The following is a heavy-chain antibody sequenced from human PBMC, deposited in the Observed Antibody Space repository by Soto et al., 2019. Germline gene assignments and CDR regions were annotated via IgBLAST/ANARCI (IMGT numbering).Heavy chain of an antibody. J-gene: IGHJ5*02. CDR2: IYTSGST. V-gene: IGHV4-4*07. D-gene: IGHD2-2*01. CDR3: AREKVPAALNWFDP. Sequence: SETLSLTCTVSGGPIRSYYWSWIRQPAGKGLEWIGRIYTSGSTNYNPSLKSRVTMSVDTSKNQFSLKLSSVTAADTAVYYCAREKVPAALNWFDPWGQGTLVTVSS. CDR1: GGPIRSYY.